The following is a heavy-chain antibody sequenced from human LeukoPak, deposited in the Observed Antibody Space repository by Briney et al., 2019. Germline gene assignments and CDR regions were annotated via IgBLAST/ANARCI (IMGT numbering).Heavy chain of an antibody. J-gene: IGHJ4*02. Sequence: GGSLRLSCAASGFTFSSCGMHWVRQAPGKGLEWVAFIRYDGSNKYYADSVKGRFTISRDNSKNTLYLQMNSLRAEDTAVYYCSGSYYSGFDYWGQGTLVTVSS. D-gene: IGHD3-10*01. CDR2: IRYDGSNK. CDR3: SGSYYSGFDY. CDR1: GFTFSSCG. V-gene: IGHV3-30*02.